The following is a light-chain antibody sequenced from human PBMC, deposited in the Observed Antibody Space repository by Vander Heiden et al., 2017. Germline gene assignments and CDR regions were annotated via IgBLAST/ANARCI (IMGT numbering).Light chain of an antibody. V-gene: IGKV3-11*01. J-gene: IGKJ4*01. CDR2: DAS. Sequence: DIVLIQCPATLSLSPGERATLSCRASQSVSSYLAWYQQKPGQAPRLLIYDASNRATGIPARFSGRASGTDFTLTISSLEPEDLAVYNCQQRSNWHPLTFGGGTKVEIK. CDR3: QQRSNWHPLT. CDR1: QSVSSY.